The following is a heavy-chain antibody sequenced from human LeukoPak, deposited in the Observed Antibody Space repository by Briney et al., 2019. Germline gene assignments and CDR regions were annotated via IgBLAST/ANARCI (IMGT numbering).Heavy chain of an antibody. CDR1: GFTFSTYA. D-gene: IGHD3-22*01. Sequence: GGSLRLSCAASGFTFSTYAMTWVRQAPGKGLEWVSGISGSGGSTYYADSVKGRFTISRDNSKNTLYLQMNSLRAEDTAVYYCAKPRSDFYYSAFDYWGQGTLVTVSS. CDR2: ISGSGGST. J-gene: IGHJ4*02. V-gene: IGHV3-23*01. CDR3: AKPRSDFYYSAFDY.